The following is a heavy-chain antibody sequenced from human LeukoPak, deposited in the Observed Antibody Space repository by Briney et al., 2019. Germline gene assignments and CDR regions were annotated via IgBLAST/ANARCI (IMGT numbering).Heavy chain of an antibody. V-gene: IGHV4-4*07. J-gene: IGHJ5*02. CDR1: AGSISSYY. D-gene: IGHD3-3*01. CDR3: ARDFSYYDFWSGYYNAGSNWFDP. CDR2: IYTSGST. Sequence: SETLSLTCTVSAGSISSYYWSWIRQPAGKGLEWIGRIYTSGSTNYNPSLKSRVTMSVDTSKNQFSLKLSSVTAADTAVYYCARDFSYYDFWSGYYNAGSNWFDPWGQGTLVTVSS.